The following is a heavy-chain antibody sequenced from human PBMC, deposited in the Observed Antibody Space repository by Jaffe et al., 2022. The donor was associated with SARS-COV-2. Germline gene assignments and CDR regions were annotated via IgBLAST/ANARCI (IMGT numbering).Heavy chain of an antibody. V-gene: IGHV3-7*01. CDR1: GFTFSSYW. Sequence: EVQLVESGGGLVQPGGSLRLSCAASGFTFSSYWMSWVRQAPGKGLEWVANIKQDGSEKYYVDSVKGRFTISRDNAKNSLYLQMNSLRAEDTAVYYCARDGLAFIAVADLFDYWGQGTLVTVSS. CDR2: IKQDGSEK. CDR3: ARDGLAFIAVADLFDY. J-gene: IGHJ4*02. D-gene: IGHD6-19*01.